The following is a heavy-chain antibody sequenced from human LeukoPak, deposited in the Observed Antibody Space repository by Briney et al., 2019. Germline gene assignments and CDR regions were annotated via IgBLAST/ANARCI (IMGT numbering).Heavy chain of an antibody. Sequence: GGSLRLSCAASAFTFSSYTMNWVRQAPGKGLEWVSSISSSSSYIYYADSVKGRFTISRDNAKNSLYLQMNSLRAEDTAVYFCARGGVDYYGSGTYYLMYYFDYWGQGALVTVSS. J-gene: IGHJ4*02. D-gene: IGHD3-10*01. CDR1: AFTFSSYT. CDR3: ARGGVDYYGSGTYYLMYYFDY. CDR2: ISSSSSYI. V-gene: IGHV3-21*04.